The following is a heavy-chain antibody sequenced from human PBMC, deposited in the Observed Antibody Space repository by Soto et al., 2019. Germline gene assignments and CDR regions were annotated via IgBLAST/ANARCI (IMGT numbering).Heavy chain of an antibody. V-gene: IGHV3-30*18. CDR2: ISYDGSNK. J-gene: IGHJ4*02. CDR3: TKPPSDSTPQRGVYFDY. CDR1: GFTFSSYG. Sequence: QVQLVESGGGVVQPGRSLRLSCAASGFTFSSYGMHWVRQAPGKGLEWVAVISYDGSNKYYADSVKGRFTISRDNSKNTLYLQMNSLRAQDTAVYYSTKPPSDSTPQRGVYFDYWGQGTLVTVSS. D-gene: IGHD3-22*01.